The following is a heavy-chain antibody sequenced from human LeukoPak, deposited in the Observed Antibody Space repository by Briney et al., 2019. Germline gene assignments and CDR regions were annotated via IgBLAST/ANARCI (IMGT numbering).Heavy chain of an antibody. CDR2: INWNGGST. D-gene: IGHD1-26*01. J-gene: IGHJ4*02. CDR3: ARGEWDLRD. CDR1: GFMFADHG. V-gene: IGHV3-20*04. Sequence: GESLRLSCAASGFMFADHGMTWVRQVPGKGLEWVPGINWNGGSTGYVDSVKGRFTISRDNAKNVLFLQMNNLRAEDTAFYYCARGEWDLRDWGQGTLVIVSS.